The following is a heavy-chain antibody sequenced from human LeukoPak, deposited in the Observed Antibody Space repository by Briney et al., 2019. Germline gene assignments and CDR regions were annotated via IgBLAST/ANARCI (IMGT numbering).Heavy chain of an antibody. D-gene: IGHD2-15*01. J-gene: IGHJ6*02. CDR2: IYYSGST. CDR3: ARDGTVDCSGGSCYSLPGMDV. Sequence: KPSETLSLTCTVSGGSISSGGYYWSWIRQHPGKGLEWIGYIYYSGSTYYNPSLKSRVTISVDTSKNQFSLKLSSVTAADTAVYYCARDGTVDCSGGSCYSLPGMDVWGQGTTVTVSS. CDR1: GGSISSGGYY. V-gene: IGHV4-31*03.